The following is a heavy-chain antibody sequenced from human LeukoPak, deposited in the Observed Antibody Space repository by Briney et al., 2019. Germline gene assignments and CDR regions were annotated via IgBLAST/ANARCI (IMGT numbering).Heavy chain of an antibody. CDR1: GGSISSYY. D-gene: IGHD4-23*01. Sequence: SETLSLTCTVYGGSISSYYWSWIRKPAGKGLEWIGRIYTSGSTNYNPSLKSRVTMSVDTSKNQFSLKLSSVTAADTAVYYCARGSTVARGVYFDYWGQGTLVTVSS. J-gene: IGHJ4*02. CDR3: ARGSTVARGVYFDY. CDR2: IYTSGST. V-gene: IGHV4-4*07.